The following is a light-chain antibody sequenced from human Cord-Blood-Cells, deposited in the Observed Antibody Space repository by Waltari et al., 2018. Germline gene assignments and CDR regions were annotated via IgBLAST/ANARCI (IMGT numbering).Light chain of an antibody. CDR3: CSYAGSSTWV. J-gene: IGLJ3*02. V-gene: IGLV2-23*01. CDR1: SSAVGSYNL. CDR2: EGS. Sequence: QSALTQPASVSGSPGQSIPIFCTGASSAVGSYNLVPWYPQHPGKAPKLMIYEGSKRPSGVSNRFSGSKSGNTASLTISGLQAEDEADYYCCSYAGSSTWVFGGGTKLTVL.